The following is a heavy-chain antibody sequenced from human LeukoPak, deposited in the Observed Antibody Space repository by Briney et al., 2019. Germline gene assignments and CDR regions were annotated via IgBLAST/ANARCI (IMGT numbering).Heavy chain of an antibody. J-gene: IGHJ5*02. Sequence: ASVKVSSKASGYTFTSYGISWVRQAPGQGLEGMGWISAYNGNRNYAQKLRGRVTKTTDTSTSTAYMELRSLRSDDTAVYYCARVGISSPENWFDPWGQGTLVTVSS. V-gene: IGHV1-18*01. CDR1: GYTFTSYG. CDR3: ARVGISSPENWFDP. CDR2: ISAYNGNR. D-gene: IGHD1-26*01.